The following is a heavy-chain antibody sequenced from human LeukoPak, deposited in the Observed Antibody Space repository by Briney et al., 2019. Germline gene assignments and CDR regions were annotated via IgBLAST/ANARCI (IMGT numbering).Heavy chain of an antibody. J-gene: IGHJ6*03. V-gene: IGHV1-18*01. Sequence: VASVKVSCKASGYTFTSCGISWVRQAPGQGLEWMGWISAYNGNTNYAQKLQGRVTMTTDTSTSTAYMELSSLRSEDTAVYYCARGPNPDTAMVSNYYYYYMDVWGKGTTVTISS. CDR2: ISAYNGNT. D-gene: IGHD5-18*01. CDR3: ARGPNPDTAMVSNYYYYYMDV. CDR1: GYTFTSCG.